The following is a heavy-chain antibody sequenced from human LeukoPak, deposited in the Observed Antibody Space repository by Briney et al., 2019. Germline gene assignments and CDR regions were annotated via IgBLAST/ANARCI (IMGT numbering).Heavy chain of an antibody. CDR3: AKDMIGGDYYYGMDV. CDR1: GFTSDDYA. CDR2: ISWNSGSI. J-gene: IGHJ6*02. V-gene: IGHV3-9*02. Sequence: GGSLRLSCAASGFTSDDYAMHWVRQAPGKGLEWVSGISWNSGSIGYADSVKGRFTISRDNAKNSLYLQMNSLRAEDTALYYCAKDMIGGDYYYGMDVWGQGTTVTVSS. D-gene: IGHD2-15*01.